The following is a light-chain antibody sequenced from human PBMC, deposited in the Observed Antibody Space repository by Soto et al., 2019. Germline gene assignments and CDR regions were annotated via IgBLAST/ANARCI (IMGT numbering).Light chain of an antibody. CDR2: GNS. V-gene: IGLV1-40*01. J-gene: IGLJ2*01. CDR1: SSNIGAGYD. Sequence: QSVLTQPPSVSGAPGQRVTISCTGSSSNIGAGYDVHWYQQLPGTAPKLLIYGNSNRPSGVPDRFSGSKSGTSASLAITGRPAEYEADYYCQSYDSSLRAVVFGGGTQLTVL. CDR3: QSYDSSLRAVV.